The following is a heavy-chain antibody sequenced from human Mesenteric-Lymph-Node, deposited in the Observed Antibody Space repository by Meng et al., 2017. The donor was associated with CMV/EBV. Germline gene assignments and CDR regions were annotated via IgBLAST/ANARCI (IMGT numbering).Heavy chain of an antibody. Sequence: VKVSCKASGYTFTSYGISWVRRAPGQGLEWMGWISAYNVNRKYAERLQGRVTMTTDTSTRTAYMEMRSLTSDDTAVYYCARVVVVPSDYYTMDVWGQGTAVTVSS. CDR1: GYTFTSYG. CDR3: ARVVVVPSDYYTMDV. V-gene: IGHV1-18*01. J-gene: IGHJ6*02. D-gene: IGHD2-2*01. CDR2: ISAYNVNR.